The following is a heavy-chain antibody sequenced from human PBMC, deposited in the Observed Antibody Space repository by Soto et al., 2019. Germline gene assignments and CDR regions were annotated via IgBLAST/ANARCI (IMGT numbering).Heavy chain of an antibody. D-gene: IGHD3-22*01. CDR1: GFTFSSYA. CDR2: ISGSGGST. CDR3: AKEPYYYDSSDPDY. Sequence: GGSLTLSCAASGFTFSSYAMSWVRQAPGKGREWVSAISGSGGSTYYADSVKGRFTISRDNSKNTLYLQMNSLRAEDTAVYYCAKEPYYYDSSDPDYWGQGTLVTVSS. J-gene: IGHJ4*02. V-gene: IGHV3-23*01.